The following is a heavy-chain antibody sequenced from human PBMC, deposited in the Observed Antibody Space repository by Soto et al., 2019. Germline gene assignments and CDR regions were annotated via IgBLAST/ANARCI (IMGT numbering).Heavy chain of an antibody. V-gene: IGHV3-21*01. J-gene: IGHJ4*02. Sequence: GGSLRLSCAASGFTFTRYSKNWVRQAPGKGLEWVSSISSTTNYIYYADSMKGRFTVSRDNAKNSVYLEMNSLSAEDTAVYYCARESEDLTSNFDYWGQGTMVTVYS. CDR2: ISSTTNYI. CDR1: GFTFTRYS. CDR3: ARESEDLTSNFDY.